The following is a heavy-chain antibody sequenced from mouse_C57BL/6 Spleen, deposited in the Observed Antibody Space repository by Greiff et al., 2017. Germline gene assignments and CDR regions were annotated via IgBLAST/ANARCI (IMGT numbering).Heavy chain of an antibody. CDR1: GYTFTSYD. V-gene: IGHV1-85*01. D-gene: IGHD3-2*02. Sequence: QVQLQQSGPELVKPGASVKLSCKASGYTFTSYDINWVKQRPGQGLAWIGWIYPRDGSTKYNEKFKGKATLTVDTSSSTAYMELHSLTSEDSAVYFCAQTAQATLFAYWGQGTLVTVSA. J-gene: IGHJ3*01. CDR2: IYPRDGST. CDR3: AQTAQATLFAY.